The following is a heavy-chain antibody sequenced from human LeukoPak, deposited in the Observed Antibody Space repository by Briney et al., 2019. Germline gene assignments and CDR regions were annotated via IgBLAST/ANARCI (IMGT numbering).Heavy chain of an antibody. V-gene: IGHV3-20*04. J-gene: IGHJ1*01. D-gene: IGHD4-23*01. CDR2: INWNGGST. CDR1: GFTFDDYG. Sequence: GGSLRLSCAASGFTFDDYGMSWVRQAPGKGLEWVSGINWNGGSTGYAYSVKGRFTISRDNAKNSLYLQVNSLRAEDTALYYCARGTEDYGGNSGYFQHWGQGTLVTVSS. CDR3: ARGTEDYGGNSGYFQH.